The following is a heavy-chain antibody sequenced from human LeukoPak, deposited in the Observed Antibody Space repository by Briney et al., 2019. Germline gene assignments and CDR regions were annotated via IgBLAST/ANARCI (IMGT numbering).Heavy chain of an antibody. CDR3: AREGWFGELNAFDI. V-gene: IGHV3-53*01. CDR1: GFTVSSNY. J-gene: IGHJ3*02. D-gene: IGHD3-10*01. Sequence: HPGGSLRLSCAASGFTVSSNYMSWVRQAPGKGLGWVSVIYSGGSTYYADSVKGRFTISRDNSKNTLYLQMNSLRAEDTAVYYCAREGWFGELNAFDIWGQGTMVTVSS. CDR2: IYSGGST.